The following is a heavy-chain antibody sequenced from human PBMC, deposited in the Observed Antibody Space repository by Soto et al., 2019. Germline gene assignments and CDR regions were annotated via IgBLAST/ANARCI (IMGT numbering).Heavy chain of an antibody. V-gene: IGHV3-15*01. J-gene: IGHJ4*02. CDR3: TPDPYGDYDY. Sequence: GGSLRLSCAASGFTFSNAWMSWVRQAPGKGLEWVGRIKSKADGGTTDYAAPVKGRFTISRDDSKNTLYLQMNSLKTADKAVYYGTPDPYGDYDYWGQGTLVTVSS. CDR1: GFTFSNAW. CDR2: IKSKADGGTT. D-gene: IGHD4-17*01.